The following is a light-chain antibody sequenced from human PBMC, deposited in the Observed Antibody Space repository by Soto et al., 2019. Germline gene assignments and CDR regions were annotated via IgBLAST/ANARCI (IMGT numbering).Light chain of an antibody. V-gene: IGLV2-14*01. Sequence: LTQPASVSGSPGQSITISCTGTSSDVGGYNYVSWYQRHPGKAPKLMIYEVSNRPSGVSNRFSGSKSGNTASLTISGLQAEDEADYYCSPYTSSSTHVFGTGTKVTVL. CDR1: SSDVGGYNY. CDR2: EVS. J-gene: IGLJ1*01. CDR3: SPYTSSSTHV.